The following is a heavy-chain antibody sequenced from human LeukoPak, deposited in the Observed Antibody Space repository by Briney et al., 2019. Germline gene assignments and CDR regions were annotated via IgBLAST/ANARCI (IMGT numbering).Heavy chain of an antibody. Sequence: ASVKVSCKASGYTFTSYGISWVRQAPGQGLEWMGWISAYNGNTNYAHKLQGRVTMTTDTSTSTAYMELRSLRSDDTAVYYCARDGMVRGEAPDFDYWGQGTLVTVSS. CDR3: ARDGMVRGEAPDFDY. V-gene: IGHV1-18*01. CDR1: GYTFTSYG. CDR2: ISAYNGNT. J-gene: IGHJ4*02. D-gene: IGHD3-10*01.